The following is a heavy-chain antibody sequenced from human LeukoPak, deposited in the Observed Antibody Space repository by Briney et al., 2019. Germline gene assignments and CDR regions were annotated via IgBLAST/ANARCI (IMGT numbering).Heavy chain of an antibody. CDR1: GGSISSYY. CDR2: IYYSGST. CDR3: ARDRGFLEWLGYYFDY. Sequence: SETLSLTCTVSGGSISSYYWSWIRQPPGKGLEWIGYIYYSGSTNYNPSLKSRVTISVDTSKNQFSLKLSSVTAADTAVYYCARDRGFLEWLGYYFDYWGQGTLVTVSS. V-gene: IGHV4-59*01. D-gene: IGHD3-3*01. J-gene: IGHJ4*02.